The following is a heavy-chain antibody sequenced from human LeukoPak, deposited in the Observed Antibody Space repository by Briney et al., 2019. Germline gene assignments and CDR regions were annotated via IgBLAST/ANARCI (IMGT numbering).Heavy chain of an antibody. D-gene: IGHD3-22*01. Sequence: GGSLRLSCAASEFTFSSYAMSWVRQAPGKGLEWVSAISGSGGSTYYADSVKGRFTISRDNSKNTLYLQINSLRAEDTAVYYCAKVFRSGYYWLFDYWGQGTLVTVSS. CDR2: ISGSGGST. J-gene: IGHJ4*02. CDR1: EFTFSSYA. V-gene: IGHV3-23*01. CDR3: AKVFRSGYYWLFDY.